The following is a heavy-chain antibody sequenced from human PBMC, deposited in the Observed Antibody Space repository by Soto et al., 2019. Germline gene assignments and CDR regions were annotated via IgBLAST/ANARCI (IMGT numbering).Heavy chain of an antibody. V-gene: IGHV4-59*12. CDR3: ARGDYYYGSGSYYDYYYYYGMDV. D-gene: IGHD3-10*01. J-gene: IGHJ6*02. CDR1: GGPMISYY. Sequence: SETLSLTCTVSGGPMISYYWSWIRQPPGRGLEWIGFIYYAGSTKYNPSLNSRVTISVDTSKNQFSLKLSSVTAADAAVYYCARGDYYYGSGSYYDYYYYYGMDVWGQGTTVS. CDR2: IYYAGST.